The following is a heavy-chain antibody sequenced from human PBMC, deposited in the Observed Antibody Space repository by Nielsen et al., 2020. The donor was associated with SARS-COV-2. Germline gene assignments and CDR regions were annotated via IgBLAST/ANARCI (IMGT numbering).Heavy chain of an antibody. J-gene: IGHJ4*02. Sequence: GESLKISCAASGFTFSTYWMHWVRQAPGKGLVWVARINNDGSVTNYGDSMTGRFAISRDNARNTVYLQMNRLGAEDTAVYYCACRQDGYNYDTFWGQGTLVPVSS. D-gene: IGHD5-24*01. CDR3: ACRQDGYNYDTF. CDR1: GFTFSTYW. V-gene: IGHV3-74*01. CDR2: INNDGSVT.